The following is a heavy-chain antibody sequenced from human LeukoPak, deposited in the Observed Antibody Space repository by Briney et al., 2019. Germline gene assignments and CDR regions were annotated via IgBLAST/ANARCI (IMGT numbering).Heavy chain of an antibody. Sequence: ASVKVSCKASGGTFSSYAISWVRQAPGQGLEWMGIINPSGGSTSYAQKFQGRVTMTRDTSTSTVYMELSSLRSEDTAVYYCARARSSGWSPRFDPWGQGTLVTVSS. CDR2: INPSGGST. CDR3: ARARSSGWSPRFDP. V-gene: IGHV1-46*01. D-gene: IGHD6-19*01. CDR1: GGTFSSYA. J-gene: IGHJ5*02.